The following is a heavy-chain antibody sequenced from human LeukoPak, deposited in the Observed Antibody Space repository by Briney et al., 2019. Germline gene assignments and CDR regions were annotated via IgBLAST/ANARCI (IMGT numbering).Heavy chain of an antibody. V-gene: IGHV3-66*01. CDR3: AREGRSSGWHPIDY. J-gene: IGHJ4*02. Sequence: GGSLRLSCAASGFTVSSNYMSWVRQAPGKGLEWVSVIYSGGSTYYADSVKGRFTISRDNSKNTLYLQMNSLRAEDTAVYYRAREGRSSGWHPIDYWGQGTLVTVSS. CDR2: IYSGGST. CDR1: GFTVSSNY. D-gene: IGHD6-19*01.